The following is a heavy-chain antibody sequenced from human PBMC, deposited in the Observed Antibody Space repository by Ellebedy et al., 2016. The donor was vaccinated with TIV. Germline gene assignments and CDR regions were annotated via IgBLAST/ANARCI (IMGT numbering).Heavy chain of an antibody. J-gene: IGHJ5*02. CDR3: ARDTRFIDQQHNWFDP. V-gene: IGHV3-11*01. D-gene: IGHD6-13*01. CDR1: GFTFSDYY. CDR2: ISSSGSTI. Sequence: GESLKISCAASGFTFSDYYMSWIRQAPGKGLEWVSYISSSGSTIYYADSVRGRFTISRDNAKNSLDLQMNSLRADDTAVYYCARDTRFIDQQHNWFDPWGQGTQVTVSS.